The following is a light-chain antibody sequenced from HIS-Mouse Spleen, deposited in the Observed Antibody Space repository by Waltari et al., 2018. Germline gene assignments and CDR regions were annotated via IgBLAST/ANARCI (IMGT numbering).Light chain of an antibody. CDR3: YSTDSSGNHRV. CDR2: EDS. CDR1: ALPKKY. V-gene: IGLV3-10*01. J-gene: IGLJ2*01. Sequence: SYELTQPPSVSVSPGQTARITCSGAALPKKYAYWYQQKSGQAPVLVIYEDSKRPSGMPERFSGSSSGKMATLTISGAQVEDEADYYCYSTDSSGNHRVFGGGTKLTGL.